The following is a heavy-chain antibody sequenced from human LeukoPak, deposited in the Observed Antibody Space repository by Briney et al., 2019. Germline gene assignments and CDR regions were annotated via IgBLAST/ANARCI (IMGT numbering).Heavy chain of an antibody. V-gene: IGHV3-9*01. CDR1: GFTFDDYA. Sequence: GGSLRLSCAASGFTFDDYAMHWVRQAPGKGLERVSGISWNSGSIGYADSVKGRFTISRDNAKNSLYLQMNSLRAEDTALYYCAKDICIRPKYFQHWCQGTLVTVSS. CDR2: ISWNSGSI. J-gene: IGHJ1*01. D-gene: IGHD2-2*01. CDR3: AKDICIRPKYFQH.